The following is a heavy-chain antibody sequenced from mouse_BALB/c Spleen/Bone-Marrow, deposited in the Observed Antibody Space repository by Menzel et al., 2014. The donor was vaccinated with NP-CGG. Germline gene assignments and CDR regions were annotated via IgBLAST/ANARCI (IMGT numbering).Heavy chain of an antibody. CDR2: ISTYSGNT. V-gene: IGHV1-67*01. CDR1: GYTFTDYA. Sequence: QVQLQQSGPELVRPGVSVKISCKGSGYTFTDYAMHWVKQSHAKSLEWIGVISTYSGNTNYNQKFKGKATMTVDKSSSTAYMELARLTSEDSAIYYYARGDYGNWNYAMDYWGQGTSVTVSS. D-gene: IGHD2-1*01. CDR3: ARGDYGNWNYAMDY. J-gene: IGHJ4*01.